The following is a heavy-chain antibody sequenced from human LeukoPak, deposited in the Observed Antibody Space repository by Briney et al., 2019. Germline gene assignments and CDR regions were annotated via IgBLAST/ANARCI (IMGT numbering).Heavy chain of an antibody. D-gene: IGHD4-17*01. V-gene: IGHV3-23*01. Sequence: GSLRLSFAASGFTFSSYSIGWVRQAPGEGLEWVSAISGSGGSTYYADSVKGRFTISRDNSKNTLYLQMNNLRAEDTAVYYCAKDPTHDYVSHWGQGTLVTVSS. CDR1: GFTFSSYS. CDR2: ISGSGGST. CDR3: AKDPTHDYVSH. J-gene: IGHJ4*02.